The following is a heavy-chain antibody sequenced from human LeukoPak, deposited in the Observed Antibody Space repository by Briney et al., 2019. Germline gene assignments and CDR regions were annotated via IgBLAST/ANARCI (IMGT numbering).Heavy chain of an antibody. CDR2: IKPDGSAE. J-gene: IGHJ4*02. Sequence: TGGSLRLSCATSGFTFSSNWMSWVRHVPGRGLDWVANIKPDGSAEYYAASVKGRFTVSRDNAKNSLYLQMNSLRVEDTAVYYCARANNSIWHNWGQGTLVTVSS. D-gene: IGHD6-13*01. CDR1: GFTFSSNW. CDR3: ARANNSIWHN. V-gene: IGHV3-7*01.